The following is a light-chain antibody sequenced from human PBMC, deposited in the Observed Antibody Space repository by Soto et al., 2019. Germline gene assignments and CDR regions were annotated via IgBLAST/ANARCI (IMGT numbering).Light chain of an antibody. CDR2: DVS. CDR3: SSYTSSSTYV. Sequence: QSALPQPASVSGSPGQSIAISCTGTSSDVGAYNSVSWYQQHPGRAPKLMIHDVSNRPSGVSNRFSGSKSGNTASLTISGLQAEDEADYYCSSYTSSSTYVFGTGTKVTVL. V-gene: IGLV2-14*03. J-gene: IGLJ1*01. CDR1: SSDVGAYNS.